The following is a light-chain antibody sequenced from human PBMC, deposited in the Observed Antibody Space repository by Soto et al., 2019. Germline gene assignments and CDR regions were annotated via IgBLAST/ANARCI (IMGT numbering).Light chain of an antibody. CDR3: QQSYSIWWT. V-gene: IGKV1-33*01. CDR2: DAS. Sequence: DIQMTQSPSSLSASVGDRVTITCQASQDIKNYLNWYQQKSGKAPKLLIYDASDLETGVPSRFSGSGSGTDFTFTINSLQPEDIATYYCQQSYSIWWTFGQGTKVEFK. CDR1: QDIKNY. J-gene: IGKJ1*01.